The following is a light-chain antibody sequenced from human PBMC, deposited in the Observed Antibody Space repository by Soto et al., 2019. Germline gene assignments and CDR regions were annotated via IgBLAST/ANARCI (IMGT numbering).Light chain of an antibody. CDR3: SSHTTSNTQV. J-gene: IGLJ3*02. CDR1: SSDIGGYNY. V-gene: IGLV2-14*01. Sequence: QSALTQPASVSGSPGQSITISCIGTSSDIGGYNYVSWYQQHPGNPPKLMIYEVSNRPSGVSNRFSGSKSGNTASLTISGLQAEDEADYYCSSHTTSNTQVFGGGTKLTVL. CDR2: EVS.